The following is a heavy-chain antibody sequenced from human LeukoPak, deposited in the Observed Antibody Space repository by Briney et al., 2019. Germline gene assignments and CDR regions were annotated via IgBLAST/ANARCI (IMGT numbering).Heavy chain of an antibody. Sequence: SETLSLTCAVYGGSFSGYYWSGIRQPPERGLEWMREINHGESTNYSPSLKSRVTISVDTSQNQLSLKLNSVTAADTAVYYCARKTRGYSGYNYWYFDLWGRGTLVSVSS. CDR3: ARKTRGYSGYNYWYFDL. V-gene: IGHV4-34*01. CDR2: INHGEST. CDR1: GGSFSGYY. J-gene: IGHJ2*01. D-gene: IGHD5-12*01.